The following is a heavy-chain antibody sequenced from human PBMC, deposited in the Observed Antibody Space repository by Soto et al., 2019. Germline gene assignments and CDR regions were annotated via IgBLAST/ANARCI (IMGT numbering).Heavy chain of an antibody. V-gene: IGHV3-23*01. J-gene: IGHJ4*02. CDR1: GFAFSSYA. CDR3: ATPIALVPAAMGGYFEH. D-gene: IGHD2-2*01. Sequence: EVQLLESGGGLVQPGGSLRLSCAASGFAFSSYAMSWVRQAPGKGLEWVSGISGSGDSTFYADSVKGRFTISRDNSKNTLYLQMDLLRAEDTAVYYCATPIALVPAAMGGYFEHWGQGTLVTVSS. CDR2: ISGSGDST.